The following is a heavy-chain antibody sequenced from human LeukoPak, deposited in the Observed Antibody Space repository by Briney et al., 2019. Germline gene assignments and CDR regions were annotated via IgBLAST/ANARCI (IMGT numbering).Heavy chain of an antibody. J-gene: IGHJ4*02. V-gene: IGHV3-74*01. D-gene: IGHD6-19*01. CDR3: ARGGSGGYFDY. CDR2: INSDGSST. CDR1: GFTFSSYW. Sequence: SGGSLRLSCEASGFTFSSYWMHWVRQAPGKGLVWVSRINSDGSSTSYADSVKGRLTISRDNAKNTLYLQMNSLRAEDTAVYYCARGGSGGYFDYWGQGTLVTVSS.